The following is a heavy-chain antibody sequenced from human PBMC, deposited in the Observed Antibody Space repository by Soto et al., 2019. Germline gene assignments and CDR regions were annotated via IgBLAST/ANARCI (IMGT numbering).Heavy chain of an antibody. CDR2: INHSGST. Sequence: QVQLQQWGAGLLKPSETLSLTCAVYGGSFSGYYWRWIRQPPGTGLEWIGEINHSGSTNYNPSLTSRVTISVDTAKNQFSLKLSSVTAADTAVYYCARNGGYCSSTSCYRWFDPWGQGTLVTVSS. CDR1: GGSFSGYY. D-gene: IGHD2-2*02. J-gene: IGHJ5*02. CDR3: ARNGGYCSSTSCYRWFDP. V-gene: IGHV4-34*01.